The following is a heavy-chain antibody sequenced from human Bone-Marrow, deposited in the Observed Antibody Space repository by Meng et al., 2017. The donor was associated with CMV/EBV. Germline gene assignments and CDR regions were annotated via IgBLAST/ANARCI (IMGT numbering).Heavy chain of an antibody. CDR2: MNPNSGNT. V-gene: IGHV1-8*01. CDR1: GYTFTSYD. Sequence: ASVKVSCKASGYTFTSYDINWVRQATGQGLEWMGWMNPNSGNTGYAQKFQGRVTMTRNTSISTAYMELSSLRSEDTAVYYCARGTYSSSSFGFYYYYYGMDVWGQGTMVTCSS. D-gene: IGHD6-6*01. CDR3: ARGTYSSSSFGFYYYYYGMDV. J-gene: IGHJ6*01.